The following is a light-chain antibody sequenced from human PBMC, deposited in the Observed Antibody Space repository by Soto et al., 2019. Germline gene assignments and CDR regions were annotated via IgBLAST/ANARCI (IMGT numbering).Light chain of an antibody. Sequence: EIVLTQSPGTLSLSPGERATLSCRASQSISSNYLAWYQQKPGQAPRLLIYGASTRATGIPDRFSGSGSGTDFTLTISSLQPDDFATYYCQQYNSYWTFGQGTKV. V-gene: IGKV3-20*01. CDR3: QQYNSYWT. CDR2: GAS. J-gene: IGKJ1*01. CDR1: QSISSNY.